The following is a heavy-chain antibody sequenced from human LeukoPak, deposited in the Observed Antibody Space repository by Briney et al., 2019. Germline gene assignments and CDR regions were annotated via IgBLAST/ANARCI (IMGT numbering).Heavy chain of an antibody. J-gene: IGHJ1*01. Sequence: GGSLRLSCAASGFTFGSYGMSWVRQAPGKGLEWVSFITPNADRASYADSVKGRFTISRDNPRDTLYMQMNSLRDEDTAVYYCAIMHGYYDGSGYWVQWGQGTLVTVSS. V-gene: IGHV3-23*01. CDR2: ITPNADRA. D-gene: IGHD3-22*01. CDR1: GFTFGSYG. CDR3: AIMHGYYDGSGYWVQ.